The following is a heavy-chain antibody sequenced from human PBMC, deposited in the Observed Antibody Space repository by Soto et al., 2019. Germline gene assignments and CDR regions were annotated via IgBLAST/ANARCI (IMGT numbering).Heavy chain of an antibody. CDR2: ISYDGSNK. Sequence: PGGSLRLSCAASGFTFSSYAMHWVRQAPGKGLEWVAVISYDGSNKYYADSVKGRFTISRDNSKNTLYLQMNSLRAEDTAVYYCARDPGIAVAGPILDYWGQGTLVTVSS. CDR3: ARDPGIAVAGPILDY. CDR1: GFTFSSYA. V-gene: IGHV3-30-3*01. D-gene: IGHD6-19*01. J-gene: IGHJ4*02.